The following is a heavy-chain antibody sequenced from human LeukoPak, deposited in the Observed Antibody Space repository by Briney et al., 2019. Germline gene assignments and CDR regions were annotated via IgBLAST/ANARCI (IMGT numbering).Heavy chain of an antibody. Sequence: GGSLRLSCAASGFTFSSYAMAWVRQAPGKGLEWVSGIFGSGDNTFYADSVKGRFTISRDNSKNTLYLQMNGLRAEDTAVYYFAIRDCVDSTTYAPLFDYWGQGTLVTVSS. CDR2: IFGSGDNT. J-gene: IGHJ4*02. CDR1: GFTFSSYA. D-gene: IGHD2/OR15-2a*01. CDR3: AIRDCVDSTTYAPLFDY. V-gene: IGHV3-23*01.